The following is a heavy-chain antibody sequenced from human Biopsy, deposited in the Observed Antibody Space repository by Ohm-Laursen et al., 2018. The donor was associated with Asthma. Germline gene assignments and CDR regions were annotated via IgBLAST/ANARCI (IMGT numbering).Heavy chain of an antibody. J-gene: IGHJ4*02. D-gene: IGHD1-26*01. CDR2: ISFDGSNK. V-gene: IGHV3-30*18. Sequence: SSLRLSCSASGFTFSNYGMHWVRQAPGKGLEWVAVISFDGSNKDYADSVKGRFTISRDNSKNTLHLEINSLRVEDTAVYYCPKDVFPGWELRRGPDYWGQGTLVTVSS. CDR3: PKDVFPGWELRRGPDY. CDR1: GFTFSNYG.